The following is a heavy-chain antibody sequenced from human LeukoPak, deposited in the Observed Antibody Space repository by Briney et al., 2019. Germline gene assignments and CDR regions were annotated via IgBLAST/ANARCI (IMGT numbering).Heavy chain of an antibody. Sequence: SETLSLTCTVSGGSISSSSYYWGWIRQPPGKGLEWIGSIYYSGSTYYNPSLKSRVTISVDTSKNHFSLKLSSVTAADTAVYYCARGGGYYYDSSGSPQAFSFDYWGQGTLVTVSS. D-gene: IGHD3-22*01. CDR2: IYYSGST. CDR1: GGSISSSSYY. V-gene: IGHV4-39*07. J-gene: IGHJ4*02. CDR3: ARGGGYYYDSSGSPQAFSFDY.